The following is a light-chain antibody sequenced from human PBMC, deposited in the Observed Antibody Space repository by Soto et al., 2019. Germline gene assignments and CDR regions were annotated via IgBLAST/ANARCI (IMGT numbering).Light chain of an antibody. V-gene: IGKV1-39*01. CDR2: AAS. CDR1: QSISSY. J-gene: IGKJ1*01. CDR3: QQSYSTSWT. Sequence: DIQMTQSPSSLSASVGDRVTITCRASQSISSYLNWYQQKPGKAPKLLIYAASSLQSGVPSRFSGSGSGTDFTLTISSQQPEDFATYYCQQSYSTSWTFGQGTKVEIK.